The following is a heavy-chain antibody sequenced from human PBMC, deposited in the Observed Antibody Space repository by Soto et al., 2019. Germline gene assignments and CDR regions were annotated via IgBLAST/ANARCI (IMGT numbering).Heavy chain of an antibody. Sequence: SGPTLVNPIQTLTLTCTVSGFSLSGSGMRVTWIRQPPGKALEWLARIDWEDTKLYSTSLKTRLTISKDTSKNQVVLTMTNVDPADTGTYYCARAFYGMDVWGQGTTVTVSS. CDR2: IDWEDTK. V-gene: IGHV2-70*04. CDR3: ARAFYGMDV. CDR1: GFSLSGSGMR. J-gene: IGHJ6*02.